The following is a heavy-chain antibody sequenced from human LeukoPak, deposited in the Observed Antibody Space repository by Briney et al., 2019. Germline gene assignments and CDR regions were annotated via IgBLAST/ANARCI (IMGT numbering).Heavy chain of an antibody. Sequence: GESLKISCKGSGYSFTSYWIGWVRQMPGKGLEWMGIIYPGDSDTRYSPSFQGQVTISVDKSISTAYLQWSSPKASDTAFYYCARAYGCSGGRCYADYWGPGTPVTVSS. CDR3: ARAYGCSGGRCYADY. V-gene: IGHV5-51*01. J-gene: IGHJ4*02. D-gene: IGHD2-15*01. CDR2: IYPGDSDT. CDR1: GYSFTSYW.